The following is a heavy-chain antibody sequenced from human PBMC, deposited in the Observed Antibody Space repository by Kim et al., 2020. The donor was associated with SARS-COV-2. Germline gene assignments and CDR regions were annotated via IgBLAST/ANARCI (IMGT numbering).Heavy chain of an antibody. D-gene: IGHD3-22*01. CDR1: GGSFSGYY. CDR3: ARGSEGITLIVVVKPYYYYALDD. V-gene: IGHV4-34*01. CDR2: INHIGST. Sequence: SETLSLTCAVYGGSFSGYYWSWISQPPGNGLEWIGEINHIGSTNYNPSLKSRVTISVDTSKNQFSLRLNSVTAADTAVYYCARGSEGITLIVVVKPYYYYALDDWGQGTMVTVSS. J-gene: IGHJ6*02.